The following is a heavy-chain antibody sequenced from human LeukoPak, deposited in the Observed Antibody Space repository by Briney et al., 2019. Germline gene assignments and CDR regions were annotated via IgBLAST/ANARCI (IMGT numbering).Heavy chain of an antibody. V-gene: IGHV3-23*01. Sequence: GGSLRLSCAASGFTFSTYAMNWVRQAPGKGLEWVSAVSGTGDGTLYADSVKGRFTISRDNSKNTLYLQMNSLRAEDTAAYYCAKDSSSITLIVGAPGGAFDIWGQGTMVTVSS. CDR2: VSGTGDGT. CDR1: GFTFSTYA. D-gene: IGHD1-26*01. J-gene: IGHJ3*02. CDR3: AKDSSSITLIVGAPGGAFDI.